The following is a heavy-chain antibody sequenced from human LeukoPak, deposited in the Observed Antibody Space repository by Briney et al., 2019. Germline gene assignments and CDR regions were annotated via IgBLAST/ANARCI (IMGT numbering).Heavy chain of an antibody. CDR3: ARLTTIFGVVGAFDY. J-gene: IGHJ4*02. D-gene: IGHD3-3*01. CDR2: INPSGGST. V-gene: IGHV1-46*01. Sequence: ASVKVSCKASGYTFTSYYMHWVRQAPGQGLEWMGIINPSGGSTSYAQKFQGRVTMTRDTSTSTVYMELSSLRSEDTAVYYCARLTTIFGVVGAFDYWGQGTLVTVSS. CDR1: GYTFTSYY.